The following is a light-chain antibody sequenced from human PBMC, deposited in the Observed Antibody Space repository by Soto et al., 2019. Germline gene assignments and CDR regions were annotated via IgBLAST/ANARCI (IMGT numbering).Light chain of an antibody. V-gene: IGKV3-20*01. Sequence: ETVLTQSPGTLSLSPGDRATLSCRASQTLRSNYLAWYRQTPGQAPRLLIYGASNRATGIADRFSGSGSGTDFTLIISRLEPEDFAVYYCQQYGSSPRTFGQGTKVEIK. J-gene: IGKJ1*01. CDR3: QQYGSSPRT. CDR1: QTLRSNY. CDR2: GAS.